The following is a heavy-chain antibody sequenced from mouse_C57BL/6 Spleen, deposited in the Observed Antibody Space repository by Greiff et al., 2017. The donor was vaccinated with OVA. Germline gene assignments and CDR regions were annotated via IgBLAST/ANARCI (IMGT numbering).Heavy chain of an antibody. V-gene: IGHV1-61*01. J-gene: IGHJ1*03. CDR3: ARERDAGYFDV. Sequence: VQLQQPGAELVRPGSSVKLSCKASGYTFTSYWMDWVKQRPGQGLEWIGNIYPSDSETHYNQKFKDKATLTVDKSSSTAYMQLSSLTSEDSAVYYCARERDAGYFDVWGTGTTVTVSS. CDR1: GYTFTSYW. CDR2: IYPSDSET. D-gene: IGHD6-5*01.